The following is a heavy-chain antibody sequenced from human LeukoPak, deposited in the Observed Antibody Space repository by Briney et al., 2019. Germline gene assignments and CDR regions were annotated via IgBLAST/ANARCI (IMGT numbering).Heavy chain of an antibody. CDR3: ARDRTPYYDSSGYYYDAFDI. D-gene: IGHD3-22*01. CDR2: INPSGGST. J-gene: IGHJ3*02. CDR1: GYTFTSYY. V-gene: IGHV1-46*01. Sequence: ASVKVSCKASGYTFTSYYMHWVRQAPEQGLEWMGIINPSGGSTSYAQKFQGRVTMTRDTSTSTVYMELSSLRSEDTAVYYCARDRTPYYDSSGYYYDAFDIWGQGTMVTVSS.